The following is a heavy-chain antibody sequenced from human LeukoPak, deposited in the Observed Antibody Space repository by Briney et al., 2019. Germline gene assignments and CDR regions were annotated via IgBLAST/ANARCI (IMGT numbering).Heavy chain of an antibody. J-gene: IGHJ5*02. CDR2: IYHTGHT. CDR1: GYSISSGYY. CDR3: ARAYSSSWYWNWFDP. D-gene: IGHD6-13*01. V-gene: IGHV4-38-2*02. Sequence: PSETLSLTCSVSGYSISSGYYWTFIRQPPGKGLEWIGGIYHTGHTFYNPSLKSRVTISVETSKNQFSLKLNSVTAADTAVYYCARAYSSSWYWNWFDPWGQGTLVTVSS.